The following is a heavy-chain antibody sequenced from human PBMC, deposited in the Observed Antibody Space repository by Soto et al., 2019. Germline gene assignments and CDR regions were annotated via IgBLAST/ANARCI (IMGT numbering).Heavy chain of an antibody. CDR2: INSDGSST. V-gene: IGHV3-74*02. CDR1: GFTFSTYG. J-gene: IGHJ4*02. CDR3: ASVIPLGY. D-gene: IGHD2-21*01. Sequence: VQLVESGGGVVQPGRSLRLSCAASGFTFSTYGVHWVRQAPGKGLVWVSRINSDGSSTSYADSVKGRFTISRDNAKNTLYLQMNSLRAEDTAVYYCASVIPLGYWGQGTLVTVSS.